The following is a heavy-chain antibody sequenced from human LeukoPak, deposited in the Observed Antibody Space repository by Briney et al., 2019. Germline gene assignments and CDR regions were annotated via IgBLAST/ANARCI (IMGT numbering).Heavy chain of an antibody. CDR1: GGSISSGDYY. D-gene: IGHD1-26*01. J-gene: IGHJ3*02. V-gene: IGHV4-30-4*01. CDR2: IYYSGST. CDR3: ARGVGAITSAFDI. Sequence: SETLSLTCTVSGGSISSGDYYWSWIRQPPGKGLEWIGYIYYSGSTFYNPSPKSRITISVDTSKNQFSLRLSSVTAADTAVYYCARGVGAITSAFDIWGQGTMVTVSS.